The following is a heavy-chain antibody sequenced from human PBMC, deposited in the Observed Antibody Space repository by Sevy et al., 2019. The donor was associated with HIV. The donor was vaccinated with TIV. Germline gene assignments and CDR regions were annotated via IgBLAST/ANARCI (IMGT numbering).Heavy chain of an antibody. CDR2: IYPSGNT. Sequence: SETLSLTCTVSGGSISGSYWSWIRQSAGKGLGWIGRIYPSGNTNYNPSLKSRVTMSVDTSKNHFSLKLTSVTAADTAAYYCAREDSSTWCFHFWGQGTLVTVSS. J-gene: IGHJ4*02. D-gene: IGHD6-13*01. CDR1: GGSISGSY. V-gene: IGHV4-4*07. CDR3: AREDSSTWCFHF.